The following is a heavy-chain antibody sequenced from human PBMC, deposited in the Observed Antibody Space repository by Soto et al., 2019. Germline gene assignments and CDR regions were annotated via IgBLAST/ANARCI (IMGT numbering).Heavy chain of an antibody. J-gene: IGHJ4*02. CDR2: TIGSGEST. CDR3: AKYSSYWDEDY. V-gene: IGHV3-23*01. CDR1: GFTFSSYA. Sequence: EVQLLESGGGLVQPGGSLRLSCAASGFTFSSYAMTWVRQAPGEGLQWVSSTIGSGESTFHADSVKGRFTISRDNSKNTLTLQMNSLRAEDTAIYYCAKYSSYWDEDYWGQGTLVTVSS. D-gene: IGHD3-22*01.